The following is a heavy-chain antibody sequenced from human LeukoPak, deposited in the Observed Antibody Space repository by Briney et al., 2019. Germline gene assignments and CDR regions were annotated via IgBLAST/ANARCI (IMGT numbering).Heavy chain of an antibody. CDR2: IRYDGGNK. J-gene: IGHJ6*03. CDR3: ARSQLLRYYYYYYYMDV. CDR1: GFTFSSYG. V-gene: IGHV3-30*02. D-gene: IGHD2-2*01. Sequence: GGSLRLSCAASGFTFSSYGMHWVRQAPGKGLEWVAFIRYDGGNKYYADSVKGRFTISRDNSKNTLYLQMNSLRAEDTAVYYCARSQLLRYYYYYYYMDVWGKGTTVTVSS.